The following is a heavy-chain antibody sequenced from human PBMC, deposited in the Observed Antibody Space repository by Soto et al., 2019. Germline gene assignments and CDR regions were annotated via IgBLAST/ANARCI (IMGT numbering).Heavy chain of an antibody. Sequence: EVQLLESGGGLVQPGGSLRLSCAASGFTFSSYAMSWVRQAPGKGLEWVSAISGSGGSTYYGDSVKGRFTISRDNSKNTLYLQMNSLRAEDTAVYYCAKRSASSGYYPGDAFDIWGQGTMVTVSS. CDR3: AKRSASSGYYPGDAFDI. J-gene: IGHJ3*02. D-gene: IGHD3-22*01. CDR1: GFTFSSYA. CDR2: ISGSGGST. V-gene: IGHV3-23*01.